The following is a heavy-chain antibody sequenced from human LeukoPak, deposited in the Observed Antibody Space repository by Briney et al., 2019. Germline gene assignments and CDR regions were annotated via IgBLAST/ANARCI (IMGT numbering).Heavy chain of an antibody. CDR1: GGSISSSNYY. D-gene: IGHD4-17*01. CDR3: ARHAYATVTTPFDY. J-gene: IGHJ4*02. CDR2: IYYSGST. V-gene: IGHV4-39*01. Sequence: SETLSLTCTVSGGSISSSNYYWGWIRQPPGKGLEWIGSIYYSGSTYYNPSLKSRVTISVDTSKKQFSLKLSSVTAADTALYYCARHAYATVTTPFDYWGQGTLVTVSS.